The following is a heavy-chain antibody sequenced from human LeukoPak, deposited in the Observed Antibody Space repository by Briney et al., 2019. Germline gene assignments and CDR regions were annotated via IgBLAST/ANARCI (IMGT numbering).Heavy chain of an antibody. V-gene: IGHV4-38-2*01. D-gene: IGHD6-19*01. CDR2: IDHSGNT. Sequence: SETLSLTCAVSGYSINSGYCWGWIRQPPGKGLEWIGGIDHSGNTHYNPSLKNRVTISVDTSKNQFSLKLSSVAAADTAVYYCATQVAGKEYWGQGTLVTVSS. J-gene: IGHJ4*02. CDR1: GYSINSGYC. CDR3: ATQVAGKEY.